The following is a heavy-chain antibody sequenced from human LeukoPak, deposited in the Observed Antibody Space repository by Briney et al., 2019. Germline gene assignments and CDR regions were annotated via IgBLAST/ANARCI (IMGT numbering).Heavy chain of an antibody. CDR3: ARGVIAAPHYYSGMDV. J-gene: IGHJ6*02. CDR2: INHSGST. V-gene: IGHV4-34*01. Sequence: SETLSLTCAVYGGSFSGYYWRGLRQPPGKGLEWIGEINHSGSTNYNPSLKSRVTISVDTSKNQFSLKLSSVTAADTAVYYCARGVIAAPHYYSGMDVWGQGTTVTVSS. CDR1: GGSFSGYY. D-gene: IGHD6-6*01.